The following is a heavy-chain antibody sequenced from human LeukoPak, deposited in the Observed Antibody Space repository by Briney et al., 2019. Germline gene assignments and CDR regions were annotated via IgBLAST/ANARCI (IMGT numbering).Heavy chain of an antibody. D-gene: IGHD4/OR15-4a*01. CDR2: IYSENT. V-gene: IGHV3-53*01. J-gene: IGHJ4*02. CDR1: GFTDSKNS. CDR3: ARRAGAYSHPYDY. Sequence: GGSLRLSCTVSGFTDSKNSMSWVRQAPAKGLEWVSFIYSENTHYSNSLKGRFTISQDNYKKTLYLQMNSVRAEDTAVYYCARRAGAYSHPYDYWGQGTLVTVSS.